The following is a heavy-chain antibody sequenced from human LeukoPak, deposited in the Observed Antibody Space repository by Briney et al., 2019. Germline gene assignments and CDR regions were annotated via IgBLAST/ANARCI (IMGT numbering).Heavy chain of an antibody. CDR3: ARDNSVEDTAWWFDP. CDR1: GYTFTSYY. V-gene: IGHV1-46*01. J-gene: IGHJ5*02. CDR2: INPSGGST. D-gene: IGHD4-23*01. Sequence: PGASVKVSCKASGYTFTSYYMHWVRQAPGQGLEWMGWINPSGGSTSYAQKFQGRVTMTRDMSTSTDYMELSSLRSEDTAVYYCARDNSVEDTAWWFDPWGQGTLVTVSS.